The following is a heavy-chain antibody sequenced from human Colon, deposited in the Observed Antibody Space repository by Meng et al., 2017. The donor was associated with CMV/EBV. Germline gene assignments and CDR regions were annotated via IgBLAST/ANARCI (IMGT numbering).Heavy chain of an antibody. Sequence: LPLRPSPAGVCWVRQPPGKGLEWLALIYWNDDKRYSPSLSSRLAITRDASKSQVVLTMTNMDPVDTATYYCAHEVEKTTTIPAPFDHWGPGTLVTVSS. D-gene: IGHD5-24*01. J-gene: IGHJ4*02. CDR3: AHEVEKTTTIPAPFDH. V-gene: IGHV2-5*01. CDR2: IYWNDDK. CDR1: LPLRPSPAG.